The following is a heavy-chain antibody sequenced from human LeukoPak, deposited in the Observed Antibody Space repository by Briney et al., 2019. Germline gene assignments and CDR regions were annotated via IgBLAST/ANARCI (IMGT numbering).Heavy chain of an antibody. CDR1: GGTFSSYA. V-gene: IGHV1-69*13. D-gene: IGHD6-19*01. CDR2: IIPIFGTA. J-gene: IGHJ6*03. CDR3: ARGSGWSYYMDV. Sequence: SVKVSCKASGGTFSSYAISWVRQAPGQGLEWTGGIIPIFGTANYAQKFQGRVTITADESTSTAYMELSSLRSEDTAVYYCARGSGWSYYMDVWGKGTTVTVSS.